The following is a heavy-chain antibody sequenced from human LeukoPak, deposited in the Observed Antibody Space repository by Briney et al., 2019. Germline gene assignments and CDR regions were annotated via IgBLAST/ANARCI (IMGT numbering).Heavy chain of an antibody. CDR1: GDSLTSGSRY. Sequence: SETLSLTCTVSGDSLTSGSRYWSWIRQPAGKGLEWIGHFYSSTRTTYNPSLESRVTISGDTAKNQFSLKLDSVTAADTAVYYCARQERTWIQLCYFDIWGQGTVVTVSS. J-gene: IGHJ3*02. V-gene: IGHV4-61*09. D-gene: IGHD5-18*01. CDR2: FYSSTRT. CDR3: ARQERTWIQLCYFDI.